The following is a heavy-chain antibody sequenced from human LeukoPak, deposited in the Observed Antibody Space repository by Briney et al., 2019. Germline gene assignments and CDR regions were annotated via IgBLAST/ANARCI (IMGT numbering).Heavy chain of an antibody. J-gene: IGHJ5*02. CDR1: SGSIRRHD. D-gene: IGHD3-10*01. CDR3: ARDSCYGSGSYYNEGWFDP. Sequence: SETLTLTCTVCSGSIRRHDWSWLRQPAGKGLEWIGRIYTSGSTSYNPSLKSRVTISVDKSKNQFSLKLSSVTAADTAVYDCARDSCYGSGSYYNEGWFDPWGQGTLVTVSS. V-gene: IGHV4-4*07. CDR2: IYTSGST.